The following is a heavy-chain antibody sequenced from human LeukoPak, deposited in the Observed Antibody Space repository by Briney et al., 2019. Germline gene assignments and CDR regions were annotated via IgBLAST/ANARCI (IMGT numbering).Heavy chain of an antibody. J-gene: IGHJ4*02. Sequence: PSETLSLTCTVSGGSISSYSYYWVWIRQPPGKGLEGIGSIYYSGSTYYNPSLKSRVTISVDTSKNQFSLKLTSVTAADTAVYYCARHAIDGSGYYFDYFDYWGQGTLVTVSS. CDR1: GGSISSYSYY. V-gene: IGHV4-39*01. CDR2: IYYSGST. CDR3: ARHAIDGSGYYFDYFDY. D-gene: IGHD3-22*01.